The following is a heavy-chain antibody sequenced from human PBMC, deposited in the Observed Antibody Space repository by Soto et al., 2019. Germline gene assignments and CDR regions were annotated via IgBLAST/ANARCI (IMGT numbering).Heavy chain of an antibody. CDR1: GFPFSSYW. J-gene: IGHJ6*03. V-gene: IGHV3-74*01. Sequence: EVQLVESGGGSVQPGESLRLSCAASGFPFSSYWIHWVRQAPGKGLVWVSRIKYDGTITNYADSLKGRLTISRDNAENPVYLQMTSLRVEDTAVYYCVRGAKGGYYVDVWGKGTRVTVSS. D-gene: IGHD6-13*01. CDR3: VRGAKGGYYVDV. CDR2: IKYDGTIT.